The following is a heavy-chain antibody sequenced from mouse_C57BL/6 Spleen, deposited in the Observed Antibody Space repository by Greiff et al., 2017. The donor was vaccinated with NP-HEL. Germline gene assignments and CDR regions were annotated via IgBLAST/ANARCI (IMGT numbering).Heavy chain of an antibody. J-gene: IGHJ1*03. CDR1: GYTFTSYW. CDR2: IHPSDSDT. V-gene: IGHV1-74*01. Sequence: QVQLQQPGAELVKPGASVKVSCKASGYTFTSYWMHWVKQRPGQGLEWIGRIHPSDSDTNYNQKFKGKATLTVDKSASTANMQLSSLTSEDSAVYYCAIADYYGSSHWYFDVWGTGTTVTVSS. CDR3: AIADYYGSSHWYFDV. D-gene: IGHD1-1*01.